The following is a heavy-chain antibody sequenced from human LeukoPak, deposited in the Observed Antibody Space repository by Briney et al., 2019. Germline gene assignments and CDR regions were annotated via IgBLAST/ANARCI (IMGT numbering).Heavy chain of an antibody. J-gene: IGHJ6*02. V-gene: IGHV3-23*01. Sequence: PGGSLRLSCAATGLTFSSYAMSWVRQAPGKGLEWVSAISGSGGSTYYADSVKGRFTISRDNSKNTLYLQMNSLRAEDTAVYYCTHSNLDYYYGMDVWGQGTTVTVSS. CDR3: THSNLDYYYGMDV. CDR2: ISGSGGST. D-gene: IGHD1-14*01. CDR1: GLTFSSYA.